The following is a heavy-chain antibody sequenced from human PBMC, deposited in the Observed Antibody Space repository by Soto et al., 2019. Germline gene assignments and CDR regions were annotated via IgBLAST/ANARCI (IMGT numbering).Heavy chain of an antibody. V-gene: IGHV3-7*01. CDR2: IKQDGSEK. J-gene: IGHJ4*02. Sequence: EVQLVESGGGLVQPGGSLRLSCAASGFTFSSYWMSWVRQAPGTGLEWVANIKQDGSEKYYVDSVKGRVTISRDNAKNSLYLQMNSLRAEDTAVYYCVRGSIVVVPAAHSYYFDHWGQGTLVTVSS. D-gene: IGHD2-2*01. CDR1: GFTFSSYW. CDR3: VRGSIVVVPAAHSYYFDH.